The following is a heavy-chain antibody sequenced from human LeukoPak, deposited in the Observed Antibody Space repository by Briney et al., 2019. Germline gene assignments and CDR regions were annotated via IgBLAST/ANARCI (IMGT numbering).Heavy chain of an antibody. Sequence: GGSLRLSCAASGFTFSSSAMSWVRQVPGKGLEWVSGISASGGSTSYADSVRGRFTISRDNSKNTLYVQMNSLRDEDTAVYYCARGWYYYDSSPFLGVFDYWGQGTLVTVSS. J-gene: IGHJ4*02. CDR3: ARGWYYYDSSPFLGVFDY. V-gene: IGHV3-23*01. CDR1: GFTFSSSA. CDR2: ISASGGST. D-gene: IGHD3-22*01.